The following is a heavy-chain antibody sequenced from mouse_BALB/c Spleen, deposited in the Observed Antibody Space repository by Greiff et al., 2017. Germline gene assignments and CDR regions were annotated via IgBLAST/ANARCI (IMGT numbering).Heavy chain of an antibody. J-gene: IGHJ3*01. D-gene: IGHD1-2*01. CDR1: GFNIKDTY. V-gene: IGHV14-3*02. Sequence: VQLQQSGAELVKPGASVKLSCTASGFNIKDTYMHWVKQRPEQGLEWIGRIDPANGNTKYDPKFQGKATITADTSSNTAYLQLSSLTSEDTAVYYCATASIHYDGHPYWGQGTLVTVSA. CDR3: ATASIHYDGHPY. CDR2: IDPANGNT.